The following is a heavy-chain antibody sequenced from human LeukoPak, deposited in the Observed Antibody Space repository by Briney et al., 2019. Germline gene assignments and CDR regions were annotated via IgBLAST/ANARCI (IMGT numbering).Heavy chain of an antibody. Sequence: GGSLRLSCAASGFTFSTYSMNWVRQAPGKGLEWVSSISSNSRYIYNADSMRGRFTISRDNAKNSLYLQMNSLKPEDTAVYYCARRRSYYGSGSFDYWGQGTLVTVSS. CDR1: GFTFSTYS. J-gene: IGHJ4*02. CDR2: ISSNSRYI. D-gene: IGHD3-10*01. CDR3: ARRRSYYGSGSFDY. V-gene: IGHV3-21*06.